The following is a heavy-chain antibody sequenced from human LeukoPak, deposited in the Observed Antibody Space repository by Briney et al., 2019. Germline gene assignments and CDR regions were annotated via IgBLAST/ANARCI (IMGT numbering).Heavy chain of an antibody. CDR2: IHHSGST. Sequence: SETLSLTCTVSGGSISSGGYYWSWIRQHPGKGLEWIGYIHHSGSTYYNPSLKSRLIISLDTSKNQFSLKLNSVTAADTAVYYCARSPLARDWFDPWGQGTLVTVSS. D-gene: IGHD3-10*01. V-gene: IGHV4-31*03. CDR3: ARSPLARDWFDP. J-gene: IGHJ5*02. CDR1: GGSISSGGYY.